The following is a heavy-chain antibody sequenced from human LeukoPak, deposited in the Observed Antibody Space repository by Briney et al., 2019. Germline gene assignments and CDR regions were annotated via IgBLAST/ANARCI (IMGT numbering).Heavy chain of an antibody. CDR2: IYSGGST. V-gene: IGHV3-66*01. J-gene: IGHJ4*02. CDR3: AREGTV. Sequence: GGSLRLSCAASGFTVSSNSMSWVRQAPGKGLEWVSIIYSGGSTYNADSVKGRFTISRDNSKNTLYLQMNSLRAEDTAVYCCAREGTVRGQGTLVTVSS. D-gene: IGHD4-11*01. CDR1: GFTVSSNS.